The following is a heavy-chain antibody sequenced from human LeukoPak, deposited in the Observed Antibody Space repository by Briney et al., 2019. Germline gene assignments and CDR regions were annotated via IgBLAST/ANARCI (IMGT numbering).Heavy chain of an antibody. J-gene: IGHJ4*02. CDR1: GFTFSSYG. CDR3: AKAWRSDFNDILTGPISSLGY. Sequence: GGSLRLSCAASGFTFSSYGMHWVRQAPGKGLEWVAVISYDGSNKYYADSVKGRFTISRDNSKNTLYLQMNSLRAEDTAVYYCAKAWRSDFNDILTGPISSLGYWGQGTLVTVSS. V-gene: IGHV3-30*18. D-gene: IGHD3-9*01. CDR2: ISYDGSNK.